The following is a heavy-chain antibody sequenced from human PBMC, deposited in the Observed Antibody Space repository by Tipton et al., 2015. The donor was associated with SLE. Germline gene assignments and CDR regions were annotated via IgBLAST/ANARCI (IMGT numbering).Heavy chain of an antibody. CDR3: ARVVIATGDYFDS. J-gene: IGHJ4*02. CDR2: IYYNGRR. V-gene: IGHV4-34*01. D-gene: IGHD6-13*01. CDR1: GGSFSGHY. Sequence: GLVKPSETLSLTCAVYGGSFSGHYWSWIRQPPGKGLEWIANIYYNGRRDDNPSLKSRVTMSVDTSKNQFSLKLSSVTAADTAVYYCARVVIATGDYFDSWGQGTLVTVSS.